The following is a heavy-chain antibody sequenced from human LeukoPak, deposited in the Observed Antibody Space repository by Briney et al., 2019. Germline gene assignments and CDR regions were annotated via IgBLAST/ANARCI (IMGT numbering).Heavy chain of an antibody. V-gene: IGHV3-7*01. J-gene: IGHJ4*02. CDR3: ARVGFVGAADY. CDR2: IKQDGCEK. D-gene: IGHD6-13*01. Sequence: GGSLRLSCAASAFIFSGYWMNWVRQAPGKGLEWLANIKQDGCEKQYVDSVRGRLSTSGDNAKNSLSLQMNSLRVEDTAVYYCARVGFVGAADYWGQGTLVTVSS. CDR1: AFIFSGYW.